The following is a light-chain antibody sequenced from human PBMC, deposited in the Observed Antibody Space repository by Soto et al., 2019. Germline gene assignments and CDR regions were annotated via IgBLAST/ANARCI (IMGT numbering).Light chain of an antibody. Sequence: QSVLTQPPSASGTPGQRVTISCSGSSSNIGSNTVNWYQQLPGTAPKVLIYGDNQRPSGVPDRFSGSKSGSSASLAINGLHSEDEADYYCAAWDDSLNGYVFGTGTKVTVL. J-gene: IGLJ1*01. V-gene: IGLV1-44*01. CDR1: SSNIGSNT. CDR2: GDN. CDR3: AAWDDSLNGYV.